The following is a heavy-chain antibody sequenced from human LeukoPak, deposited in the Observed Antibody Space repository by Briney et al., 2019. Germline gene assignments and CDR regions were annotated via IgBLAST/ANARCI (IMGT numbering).Heavy chain of an antibody. D-gene: IGHD6-13*01. Sequence: PGRSLRLSCAASGFTFSSYGMLWVRQAPGKGLEWGAVIWYDGSNKYYADSVKGRFTISRDNSKNTLYLQMNSLRAEDTAVYYCARDYSSSWYAGISGMDVWGQGTTVTVSS. V-gene: IGHV3-33*01. CDR2: IWYDGSNK. CDR1: GFTFSSYG. J-gene: IGHJ6*02. CDR3: ARDYSSSWYAGISGMDV.